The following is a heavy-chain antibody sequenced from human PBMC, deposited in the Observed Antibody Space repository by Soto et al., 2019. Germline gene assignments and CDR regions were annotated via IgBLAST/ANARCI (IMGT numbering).Heavy chain of an antibody. CDR2: INHSGTT. D-gene: IGHD3-10*01. CDR1: GGSFSGDS. CDR3: ARGPSFGSGRWGMPKHWYFDL. J-gene: IGHJ2*01. Sequence: QVQLQQWGAGLLKPSETLSLTCAVYGGSFSGDSWNWIRQPPGKGLEWIGEINHSGTTNYNPFFRRRVTMSVDTSKNQFSLKLTSVTAADTAVYFCARGPSFGSGRWGMPKHWYFDLWGRGTLVTVSS. V-gene: IGHV4-34*01.